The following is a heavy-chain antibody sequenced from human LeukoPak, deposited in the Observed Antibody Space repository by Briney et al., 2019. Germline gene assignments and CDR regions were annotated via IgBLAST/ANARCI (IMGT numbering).Heavy chain of an antibody. D-gene: IGHD6-13*01. CDR3: IRDSSSSFDY. J-gene: IGHJ4*02. CDR1: GYTFTTYW. CDR2: INSDGSNT. V-gene: IGHV3-74*01. Sequence: GGSLRLSCAASGYTFTTYWIHWVRRAPGKGLVWVSLINSDGSNTGYADSVKGRFTISRDNAKNMVYLQMNSLRAEDTAVYYCIRDSSSSFDYWGQGTLVTVSS.